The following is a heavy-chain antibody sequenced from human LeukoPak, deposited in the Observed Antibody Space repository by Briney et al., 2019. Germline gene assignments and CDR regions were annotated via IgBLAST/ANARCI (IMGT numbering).Heavy chain of an antibody. Sequence: ASVKVSCKASGGTFNNFAICWVRQAPGQGLEWMGWMNPNSGNTGHAQKLQGRVTMTRDTSTRTAYMELSSLRSEDTAVYYCARNDYDGDDAFDIWGQGTMVTVSS. D-gene: IGHD4-17*01. CDR2: MNPNSGNT. V-gene: IGHV1-8*01. J-gene: IGHJ3*02. CDR3: ARNDYDGDDAFDI. CDR1: GGTFNNFA.